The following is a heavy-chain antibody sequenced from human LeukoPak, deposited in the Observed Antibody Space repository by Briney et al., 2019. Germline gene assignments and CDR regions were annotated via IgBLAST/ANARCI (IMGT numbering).Heavy chain of an antibody. V-gene: IGHV3-21*01. CDR3: ARDLTPRGTTSFVDDY. CDR2: ISSSSSYI. CDR1: GFTVSSNY. Sequence: PGGSLRLSCAASGFTVSSNYMSWVRQAPGKGLEWVSSISSSSSYIYYADSVKGRFTISRDNAKNSLYLQMNSLRAEDTAVYYCARDLTPRGTTSFVDDYWSQGTLVTVSS. J-gene: IGHJ4*02. D-gene: IGHD2/OR15-2a*01.